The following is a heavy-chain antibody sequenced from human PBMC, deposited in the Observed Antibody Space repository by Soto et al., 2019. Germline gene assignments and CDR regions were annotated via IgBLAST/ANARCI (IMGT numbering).Heavy chain of an antibody. J-gene: IGHJ5*02. Sequence: LRLSCAASVFTFSSYAMSWGRQAPGKGLEWVSAISGSGGSTYYADSVKGRFTISRDNSKNTLYLQMNSLRAEDTAVYYCAKDSSSSHRWFDPWGQGTLVAVSS. D-gene: IGHD6-13*01. CDR1: VFTFSSYA. CDR2: ISGSGGST. V-gene: IGHV3-23*01. CDR3: AKDSSSSHRWFDP.